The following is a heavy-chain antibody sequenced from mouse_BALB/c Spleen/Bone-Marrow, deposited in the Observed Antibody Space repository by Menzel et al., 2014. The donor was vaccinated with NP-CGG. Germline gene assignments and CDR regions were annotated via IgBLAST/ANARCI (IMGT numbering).Heavy chain of an antibody. V-gene: IGHV7-3*02. J-gene: IGHJ3*01. CDR1: GFTFTDNY. CDR3: ARDSDWFAY. CDR2: IRNKANGYTT. Sequence: EVKVVESGGGLVQPGGSLRLSCATSGFTFTDNYMTWVRQPPGKALEWLGFIRNKANGYTTEYSASVKGRFTISRDNSQSILYLQMNTLRAEDSGTYYCARDSDWFAYWGQGTLVTVSA.